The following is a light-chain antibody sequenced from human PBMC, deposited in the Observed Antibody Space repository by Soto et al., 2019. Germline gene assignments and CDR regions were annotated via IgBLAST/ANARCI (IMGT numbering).Light chain of an antibody. V-gene: IGLV1-40*01. CDR2: GNN. J-gene: IGLJ2*01. Sequence: QPVLTQPPSVSGAPGQRVTISCTGSSSNIGTGYDVHWYQQLPGTAPKLLIYGNNNRPSRVPDRFSGSKSGTSASLAITGLQAEDEADYYCQSYDSSLSGSVVFGGGTKLTVL. CDR1: SSNIGTGYD. CDR3: QSYDSSLSGSVV.